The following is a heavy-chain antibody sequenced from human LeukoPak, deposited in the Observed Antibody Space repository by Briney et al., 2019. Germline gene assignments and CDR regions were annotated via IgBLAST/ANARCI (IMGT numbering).Heavy chain of an antibody. Sequence: SETLSLTCTVSGGSISSSSYYWGWLRQPPGKGLEWIGSIYYSGSTYYNPSLKSRVTISVDTSKNQFSLKLSSVTAADTAVYYCARLEGAARPDYWGQGTLVTVSS. CDR2: IYYSGST. V-gene: IGHV4-39*01. J-gene: IGHJ4*02. D-gene: IGHD6-6*01. CDR1: GGSISSSSYY. CDR3: ARLEGAARPDY.